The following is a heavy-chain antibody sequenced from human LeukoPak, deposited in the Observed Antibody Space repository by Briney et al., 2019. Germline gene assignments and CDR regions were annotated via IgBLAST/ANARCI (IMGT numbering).Heavy chain of an antibody. CDR2: ISGSGGST. CDR3: AEDVAPYYGSGSPFDY. Sequence: GGSLRLSCAASGFTFSSYAMSWVRQAPGKGLEWVSAISGSGGSTYYADSVKGRFTISRDNSKNTLYLQMNSLRAEDPAVYYCAEDVAPYYGSGSPFDYWGQGTLVTVSS. V-gene: IGHV3-23*01. CDR1: GFTFSSYA. J-gene: IGHJ4*02. D-gene: IGHD3-10*01.